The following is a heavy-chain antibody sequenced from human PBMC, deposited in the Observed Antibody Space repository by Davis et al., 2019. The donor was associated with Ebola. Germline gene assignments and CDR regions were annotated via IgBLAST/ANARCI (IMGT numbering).Heavy chain of an antibody. Sequence: GESLKISCAASGFTFSGSAMHWVRQASGKGLEWVGRIRSKANSYATAYAASVKGRFTISRDDSKNTAYLQMNSLKTEDTAVYYCTRRGPVDYWGQGTLVTVSS. CDR3: TRRGPVDY. CDR1: GFTFSGSA. J-gene: IGHJ4*02. V-gene: IGHV3-73*01. CDR2: IRSKANSYAT.